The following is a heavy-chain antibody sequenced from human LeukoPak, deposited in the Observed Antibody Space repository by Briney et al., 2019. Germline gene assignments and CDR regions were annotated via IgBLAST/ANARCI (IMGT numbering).Heavy chain of an antibody. D-gene: IGHD5-12*01. Sequence: ASVKVSCKASGYTLSSYYIHWVRQAPGQGLEWMGLINPSGGSTKYAQKFQGRVTMTRDTSISTVYMELSRLRSDDTAVYYCAKDRAVATIGGIDYWGQGTLVTVSS. V-gene: IGHV1-46*01. CDR1: GYTLSSYY. CDR2: INPSGGST. CDR3: AKDRAVATIGGIDY. J-gene: IGHJ4*02.